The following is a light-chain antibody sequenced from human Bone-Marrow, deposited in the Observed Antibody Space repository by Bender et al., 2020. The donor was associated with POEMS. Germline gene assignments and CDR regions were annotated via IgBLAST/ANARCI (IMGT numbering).Light chain of an antibody. CDR2: DVS. CDR3: STYTSSSTWV. V-gene: IGLV2-14*03. J-gene: IGLJ3*02. Sequence: QSALTQPASVSGSPGQSITISCTGTDSDVGSYNYVSWYQQHPGKAPKLMIYDVSDRPSGVSNRFSGSKSGDTASLTISGLQAEDEAYYYCSTYTSSSTWVFGGGTKLTVL. CDR1: DSDVGSYNY.